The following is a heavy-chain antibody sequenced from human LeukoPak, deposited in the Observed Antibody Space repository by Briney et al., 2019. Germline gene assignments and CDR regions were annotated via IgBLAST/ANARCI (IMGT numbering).Heavy chain of an antibody. D-gene: IGHD3-10*01. J-gene: IGHJ4*02. V-gene: IGHV4-39*01. CDR2: IYYSGST. CDR1: GGSISSSRYY. CDR3: ARSSMFRGVTVDY. Sequence: PSETLSLTCTVSGGSISSSRYYWGWIRQPPGKGLEWIGTIYYSGSTYYNPSLKSRVTISVDTSKNQFSLKLRSVTAADTAVYYCARSSMFRGVTVDYWGQGTLVTVSS.